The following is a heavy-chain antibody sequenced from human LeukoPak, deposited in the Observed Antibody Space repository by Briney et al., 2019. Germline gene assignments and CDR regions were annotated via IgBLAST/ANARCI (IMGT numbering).Heavy chain of an antibody. J-gene: IGHJ1*01. Sequence: GGSLRLSCAASGFTFSSYAMSWVRQAPGKGLEWVSAISGSGGSTYYADSVKGRFTISRDNSKNTLYLQMNSLGAEDTAVYYCAKVVYSSGWYGYFQHWGQGTLVTVSS. CDR2: ISGSGGST. V-gene: IGHV3-23*01. D-gene: IGHD6-19*01. CDR3: AKVVYSSGWYGYFQH. CDR1: GFTFSSYA.